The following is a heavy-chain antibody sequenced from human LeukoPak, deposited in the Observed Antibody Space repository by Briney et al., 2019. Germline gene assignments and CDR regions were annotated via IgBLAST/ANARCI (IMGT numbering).Heavy chain of an antibody. CDR2: ISAYNGNT. V-gene: IGHV1-18*01. CDR1: GYTFTSYG. J-gene: IGHJ4*02. D-gene: IGHD3-10*01. CDR3: ARGRLLWFGDSGYYFDY. Sequence: SVKVSCKASGYTFTSYGISWVRQAPGQGLEWMGWISAYNGNTNYAQKLQGRVTMTTDTSTSTAYVELRSLRSDDTAVYYCARGRLLWFGDSGYYFDYWGQGTLVTVSS.